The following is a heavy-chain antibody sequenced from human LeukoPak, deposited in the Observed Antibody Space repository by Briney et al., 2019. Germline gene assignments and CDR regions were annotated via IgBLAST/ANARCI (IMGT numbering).Heavy chain of an antibody. CDR3: ARSTDYGSGSC. CDR1: GGSFSGYY. V-gene: IGHV4-34*01. D-gene: IGHD3-10*01. CDR2: IYYSGST. J-gene: IGHJ4*02. Sequence: PSETLSLTCAVYGGSFSGYYWSWIRQPPGKGLEWIGSIYYSGSTYYNPSLKSRVTISVDTSKNQFSLKLSSVTAADTAVYYCARSTDYGSGSCWGQGTLVTVSS.